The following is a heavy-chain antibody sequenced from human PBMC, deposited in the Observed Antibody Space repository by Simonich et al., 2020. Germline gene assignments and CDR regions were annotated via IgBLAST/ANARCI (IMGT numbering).Heavy chain of an antibody. CDR3: ARHDRWLQFYFDY. CDR1: GGSISSYY. J-gene: IGHJ4*02. D-gene: IGHD5-12*01. Sequence: QVQLQESGPGLVTPSETLSLTCTVSGGSISSYYWRWIRQPAGRGLEWIGYNYYSGRTNYNPSLKSRVTISVDTSKTQFSLKLSSVTAADTAVYYCARHDRWLQFYFDYWGQGTLVTVSS. V-gene: IGHV4-59*08. CDR2: NYYSGRT.